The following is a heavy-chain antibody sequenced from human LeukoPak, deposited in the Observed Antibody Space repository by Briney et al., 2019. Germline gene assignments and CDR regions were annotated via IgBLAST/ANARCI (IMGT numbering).Heavy chain of an antibody. J-gene: IGHJ4*02. CDR3: ARVSQTPGGRGYFDY. CDR1: GFTFSSYS. D-gene: IGHD2-15*01. Sequence: GGSLRLSCAASGFTFSSYSMNWVRQAPGKGLEWVSYISSSSSTIYYADSVKGRFTIPRDNAKNSLYLQMNSLRAEDTAVYYCARVSQTPGGRGYFDYWGKGTLVTVSS. CDR2: ISSSSSTI. V-gene: IGHV3-48*01.